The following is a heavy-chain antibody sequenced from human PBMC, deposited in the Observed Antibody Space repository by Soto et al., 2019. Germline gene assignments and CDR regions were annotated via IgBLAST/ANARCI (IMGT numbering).Heavy chain of an antibody. V-gene: IGHV1-18*01. CDR2: ISAYNGYT. D-gene: IGHD6-19*01. CDR1: NYTFISYG. Sequence: QIQLVQSGTEVKYPGASVKVSCKASNYTFISYGFNWVRQAPGQGIEWIGWISAYNGYTNYEKKFQGRVTMTTDASTRTAYMELRSLGFDDTAVYYCARESRQWLACDFWGQGTLVSVSS. J-gene: IGHJ4*02. CDR3: ARESRQWLACDF.